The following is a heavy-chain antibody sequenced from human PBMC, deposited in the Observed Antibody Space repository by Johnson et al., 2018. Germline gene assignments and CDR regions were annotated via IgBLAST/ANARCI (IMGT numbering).Heavy chain of an antibody. V-gene: IGHV4-61*02. CDR1: GGSISSGDYY. CDR2: IYTSGST. J-gene: IGHJ3*02. Sequence: QVQLQESGPGLVKPSQTLSLTCTVSGGSISSGDYYWSWIRQPAGKGLEWIGRIYTSGSTTYNPSLQSRLTISIDTSKNQFSLRRSSVTAADTAVQYCARAYVHVSSGFTPDAFDIWCQWTMVTVSS. D-gene: IGHD3-22*01. CDR3: ARAYVHVSSGFTPDAFDI.